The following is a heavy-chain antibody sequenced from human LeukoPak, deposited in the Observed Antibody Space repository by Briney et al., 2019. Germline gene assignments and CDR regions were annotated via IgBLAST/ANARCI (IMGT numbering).Heavy chain of an antibody. CDR2: ISGSSSYL. D-gene: IGHD6-19*01. Sequence: GGSLRLSCAASGFTFSSYSMNWVRQAPGKGLEWVSSISGSSSYLNYADSVKGRFTISRDNAKNSLYLQMNSLRAEDTAVYYCTRPSGSGWYWSIYYFDYWGQGTLVTVSS. J-gene: IGHJ4*02. CDR1: GFTFSSYS. V-gene: IGHV3-21*01. CDR3: TRPSGSGWYWSIYYFDY.